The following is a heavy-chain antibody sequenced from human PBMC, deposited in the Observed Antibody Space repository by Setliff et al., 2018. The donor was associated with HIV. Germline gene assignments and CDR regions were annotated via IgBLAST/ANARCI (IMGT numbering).Heavy chain of an antibody. D-gene: IGHD3-3*01. CDR3: ARVPSAGVRGRPDLYHWFDP. J-gene: IGHJ5*02. V-gene: IGHV4-4*08. CDR2: IETTGTV. CDR1: GDSIRSQF. Sequence: PSETLSLTCTVSGDSIRSQFWTWIRQTPGKGLEWIASIETTGTVNYSPSLKSRVSISLDPSRSQFSLTLRSVTAADTAVYYCARVPSAGVRGRPDLYHWFDPWGQGTLVTVSS.